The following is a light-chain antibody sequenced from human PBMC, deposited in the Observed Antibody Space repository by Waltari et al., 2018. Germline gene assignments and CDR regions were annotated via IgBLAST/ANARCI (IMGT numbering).Light chain of an antibody. CDR2: DVS. V-gene: IGLV2-14*03. J-gene: IGLJ3*02. CDR1: SSDVGGYNN. Sequence: QSALTQPASVSGSPGQSITISCTGTSSDVGGYNNVSCYQQHPGKAPKVKIYDVSNRPSGFSNRFSASKSGTTASLTISGLQAEDEADYSCSSYLSTNTRGVFGGGTKLAVL. CDR3: SSYLSTNTRGV.